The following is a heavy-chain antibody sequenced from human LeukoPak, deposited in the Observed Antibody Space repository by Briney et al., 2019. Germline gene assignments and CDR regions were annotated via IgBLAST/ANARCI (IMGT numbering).Heavy chain of an antibody. CDR1: GGSFSGYC. CDR2: INHSGST. V-gene: IGHV4-34*01. J-gene: IGHJ4*02. Sequence: SETLSLTCAVYGGSFSGYCWSWIRQPPGKGLEWIGEINHSGSTNYNPSLKSRVTISVDTSKNQFSLKLSSVTAADTAVYYCARGGYDSSGPSTYWGQGTLVTVSS. CDR3: ARGGYDSSGPSTY. D-gene: IGHD3-22*01.